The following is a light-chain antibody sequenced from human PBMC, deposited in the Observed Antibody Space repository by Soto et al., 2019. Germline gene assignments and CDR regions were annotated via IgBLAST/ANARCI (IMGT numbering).Light chain of an antibody. CDR1: QTVSNN. CDR3: QQYHKWPPFT. V-gene: IGKV3-15*01. CDR2: GAS. Sequence: EIVMTQSPATLSMSPGERVSISCRASQTVSNNLAWYQQKPGQAPRLLIYGASTRAIGVAARFSGSGTGTEFTLTITSLQSEDFAVYYCQQYHKWPPFTFGGGTVVEIK. J-gene: IGKJ4*01.